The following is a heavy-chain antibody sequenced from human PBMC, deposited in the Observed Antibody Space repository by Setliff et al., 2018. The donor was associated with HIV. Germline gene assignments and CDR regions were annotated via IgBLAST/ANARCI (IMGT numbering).Heavy chain of an antibody. CDR3: ARQVSITGVAITPVDY. CDR1: GDSIRGYY. Sequence: PSETLSLTCTVSGDSIRGYYWSWIRQPPGKGLEWMGYVFYTGFAAYNPSLKSRLTISVDTSKSQFSLRLTSVTAADTAIYYCARQVSITGVAITPVDYWGQGALVTVSS. CDR2: VFYTGFA. V-gene: IGHV4-59*08. J-gene: IGHJ4*02. D-gene: IGHD5-12*01.